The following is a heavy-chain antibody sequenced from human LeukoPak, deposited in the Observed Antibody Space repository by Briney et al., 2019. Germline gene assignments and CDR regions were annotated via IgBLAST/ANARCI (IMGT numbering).Heavy chain of an antibody. J-gene: IGHJ3*02. CDR2: INHSGST. CDR3: ASPCGGDCYSIGHDAFDI. V-gene: IGHV4-34*01. D-gene: IGHD2-21*02. CDR1: GGSFSGYY. Sequence: PSETLSLTCAVYGGSFSGYYWGWIRQPPGKGLEWIGEINHSGSTNYNPSLESRVTISVDKSKNQFSLKLSSVTAADTAVYYCASPCGGDCYSIGHDAFDIWGQGTMVTVSS.